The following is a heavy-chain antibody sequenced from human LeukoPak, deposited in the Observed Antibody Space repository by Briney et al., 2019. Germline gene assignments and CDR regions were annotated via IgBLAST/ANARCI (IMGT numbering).Heavy chain of an antibody. CDR2: INPNNGGT. CDR1: GYTFIGYY. D-gene: IGHD3-10*01. CDR3: ARGLYGSGLY. V-gene: IGHV1-2*02. Sequence: ASVKVSCKASGYTFIGYYMHWVREAPGQGLEWMGCINPNNGGTNYAQKFQGRVTMTRNTSISTAYMEVSSLRSEDTAVYYCARGLYGSGLYWGQGTLVTVSS. J-gene: IGHJ4*02.